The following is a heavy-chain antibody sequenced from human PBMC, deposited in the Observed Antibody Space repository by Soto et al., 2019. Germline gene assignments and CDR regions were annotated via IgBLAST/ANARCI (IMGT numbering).Heavy chain of an antibody. D-gene: IGHD2-21*01. V-gene: IGHV3-30*03. CDR2: ISFDERTN. J-gene: IGHJ4*02. CDR1: GFTFRSYG. Sequence: QLQLVESGGGVVQPGGSLRLSCSASGFTFRSYGMNWVRQAPGKGLEWVALISFDERTNHYVDSVKGRFTISRDNSEDTLYLQMNSLRVEDTAVYYCAREHHYGISCYYSHLDIWGQGTLVTVSS. CDR3: AREHHYGISCYYSHLDI.